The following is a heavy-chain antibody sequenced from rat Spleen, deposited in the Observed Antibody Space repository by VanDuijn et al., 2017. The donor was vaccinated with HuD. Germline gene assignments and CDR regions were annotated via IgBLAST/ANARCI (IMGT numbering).Heavy chain of an antibody. CDR2: IWGDGST. D-gene: IGHD3-8*01. CDR3: TRLNSPFAY. Sequence: QVQLKESGPGLVQPSQTPSLTCTVSGFSLSSNGVSWVRQPPGKGLEWMGGIWGDGSTDYHSLLKSRLTIRRDTSKSQVFLKLNSLQTDDTAIYFCTRLNSPFAYWGQGTLVTVSS. J-gene: IGHJ3*01. CDR1: GFSLSSNG. V-gene: IGHV2-13*01.